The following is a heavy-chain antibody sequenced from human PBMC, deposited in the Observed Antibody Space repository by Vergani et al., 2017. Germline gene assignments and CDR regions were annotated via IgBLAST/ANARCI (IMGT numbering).Heavy chain of an antibody. D-gene: IGHD6-19*01. CDR1: GTSVSSGTHY. V-gene: IGHV4-61*02. Sequence: QVQLQESGPGLVRPSETLSLTCSVSGTSVSSGTHYWNWIRQPADKTLEWIGRIYTSGSTDYNPTLRSRITLSLVRSTNQVSLKVSSVTAADTAVYFCARDTAVADDVFDLWGQGTLVSFSA. J-gene: IGHJ3*01. CDR2: IYTSGST. CDR3: ARDTAVADDVFDL.